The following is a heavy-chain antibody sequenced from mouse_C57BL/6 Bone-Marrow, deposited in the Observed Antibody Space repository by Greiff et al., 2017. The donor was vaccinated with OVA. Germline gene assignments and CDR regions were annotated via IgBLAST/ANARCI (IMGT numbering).Heavy chain of an antibody. CDR1: GYTFTSYW. CDR2: INPSNGGT. D-gene: IGHD2-4*01. V-gene: IGHV1-53*01. Sequence: QVQLQQSGTELVKPGASVKLSCKASGYTFTSYWMHWVKQRPGQGLEWIGNINPSNGGTNYNEKFKSKATLTVDKSSSTAYMQLSSLTSEDSAVYYCAREGGYYDYDEYYFDYWGQGTTLTVSS. CDR3: AREGGYYDYDEYYFDY. J-gene: IGHJ2*01.